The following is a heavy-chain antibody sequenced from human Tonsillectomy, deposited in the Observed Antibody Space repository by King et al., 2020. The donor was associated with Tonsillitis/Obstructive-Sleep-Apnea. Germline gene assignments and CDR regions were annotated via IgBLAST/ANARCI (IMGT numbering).Heavy chain of an antibody. Sequence: EQLVQSGAEVKKPGASVKVSCKASGYTFTGYYMHWVRQAPGQGLEWMGRINPNSGGTNYAQKFQGRVTMTRATSISTAYMELSRLGSDDTAVYYCAGSFWDRDAFDIWGQGTMVTVSS. CDR3: AGSFWDRDAFDI. D-gene: IGHD1-26*01. V-gene: IGHV1-2*06. CDR1: GYTFTGYY. CDR2: INPNSGGT. J-gene: IGHJ3*02.